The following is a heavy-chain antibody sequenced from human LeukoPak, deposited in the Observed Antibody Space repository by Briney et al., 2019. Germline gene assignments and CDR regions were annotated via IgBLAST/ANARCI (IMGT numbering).Heavy chain of an antibody. Sequence: SMRLSSAAARSILSAFPMSCVSQAPEKGIEWVAGISSSGHTTYYADSVKGRLTISRDHSKHTLHLQMDSLGAEETAISYRAKGSGPSIPVSGTVFGYWGQGTVVTVSS. CDR3: AKGSGPSIPVSGTVFGY. J-gene: IGHJ4*02. CDR2: ISSSGHTT. V-gene: IGHV3-23*01. D-gene: IGHD6-19*01. CDR1: RSILSAFP.